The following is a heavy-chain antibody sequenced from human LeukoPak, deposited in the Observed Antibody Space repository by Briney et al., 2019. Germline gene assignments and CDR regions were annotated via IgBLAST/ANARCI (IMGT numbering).Heavy chain of an antibody. CDR3: AKGTLNWNKYYFDY. D-gene: IGHD1/OR15-1a*01. CDR2: INTSGST. V-gene: IGHV4-4*07. J-gene: IGHJ4*02. CDR1: GGSISSYY. Sequence: PSETLSLTCTVSGGSISSYYWSWIRQSAGKGLEWIGRINTSGSTNYNPSLKSRVTMSLDTSKNQLSLKLRSVTAADTAVYYCAKGTLNWNKYYFDYWGQGTLVTVSS.